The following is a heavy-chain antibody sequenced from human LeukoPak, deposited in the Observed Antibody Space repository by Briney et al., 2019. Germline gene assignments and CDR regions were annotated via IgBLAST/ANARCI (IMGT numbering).Heavy chain of an antibody. CDR3: ARGFDSKSTYFDY. Sequence: PSETLSLTCTVSGGXISSYYWSWIRQPPGKGLEWIGYMYYSGSTNYNPSLKSRVTISVDTSKNQFSLKLRSVTAADTAVYYCARGFDSKSTYFDYWGQGTLVTVSS. J-gene: IGHJ4*02. CDR1: GGXISSYY. CDR2: MYYSGST. D-gene: IGHD5-12*01. V-gene: IGHV4-59*01.